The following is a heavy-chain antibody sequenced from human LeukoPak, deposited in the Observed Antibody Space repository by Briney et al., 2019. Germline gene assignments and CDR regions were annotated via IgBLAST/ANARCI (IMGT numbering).Heavy chain of an antibody. Sequence: GGSLRLSCAASGFTFSSYGMHWVRQAPGKGLEWVAVISYDGSNKYYADSVKGRFTISRDNSKNTLYLQMNSLRVEDTAVYYCASTYGSGRTLYYFDFWGHGTLVTVSS. D-gene: IGHD3-10*01. V-gene: IGHV3-30*03. J-gene: IGHJ4*01. CDR2: ISYDGSNK. CDR3: ASTYGSGRTLYYFDF. CDR1: GFTFSSYG.